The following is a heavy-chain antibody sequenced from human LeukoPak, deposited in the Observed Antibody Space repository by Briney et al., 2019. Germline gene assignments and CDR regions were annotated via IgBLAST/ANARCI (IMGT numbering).Heavy chain of an antibody. CDR1: GGSISSGGYY. CDR2: IYYSGST. Sequence: SETLSLTCTVSGGSISSGGYYWSWIRQHPGKGLEWIGYIYYSGSTYYNPPLKSRVTISVDTSKNQFSLKLSSVTAADTAVYYCARWGRLASWGAQNYDFWSGYFDYWGQGTLVTVSS. CDR3: ARWGRLASWGAQNYDFWSGYFDY. V-gene: IGHV4-31*03. D-gene: IGHD3-3*01. J-gene: IGHJ4*02.